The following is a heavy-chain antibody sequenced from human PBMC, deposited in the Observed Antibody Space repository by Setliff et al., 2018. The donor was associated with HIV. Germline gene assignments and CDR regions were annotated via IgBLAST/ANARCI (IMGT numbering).Heavy chain of an antibody. CDR1: GYSFTSYW. D-gene: IGHD3-10*01. V-gene: IGHV5-51*01. Sequence: GESLKISCEASGYSFTSYWIGWARQLPGKGLEWMGIIHPGDSEIGYSPSFQGQVTISADKSITTAYLQWSSLKASDTAIYYCGRYASGSYYFEYWGQGTRVSVSS. J-gene: IGHJ4*02. CDR3: GRYASGSYYFEY. CDR2: IHPGDSEI.